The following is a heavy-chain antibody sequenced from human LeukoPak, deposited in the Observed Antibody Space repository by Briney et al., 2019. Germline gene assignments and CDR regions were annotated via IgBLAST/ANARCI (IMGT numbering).Heavy chain of an antibody. D-gene: IGHD2/OR15-2a*01. CDR2: TYSGGTT. J-gene: IGHJ4*02. CDR3: ARDDVPVI. CDR1: GFTVITND. V-gene: IGHV3-53*01. Sequence: GGSLRLSCAASGFTVITNDMTWVRQAPGKGLEWVSLTYSGGTTDYADSVKGRFTVSRDNSKNTLYLQMNSLRAEDTAMYYCARDDVPVIWGQGTLVTVSS.